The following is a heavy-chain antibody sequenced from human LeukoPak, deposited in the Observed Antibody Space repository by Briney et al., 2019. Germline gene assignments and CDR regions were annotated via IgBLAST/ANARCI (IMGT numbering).Heavy chain of an antibody. J-gene: IGHJ5*02. CDR1: GGSISSGGYF. D-gene: IGHD5-12*01. Sequence: PSETLSLTCTVSGGSISSGGYFWSWIRQHPGKGLEWIGFIYYSGSTYYNPSLKSRVTISVDTSKNQFSLKLSSVTAADTAVYYCARDGGVATNHLYNNWLDPWGQGTLVTVSS. V-gene: IGHV4-31*03. CDR3: ARDGGVATNHLYNNWLDP. CDR2: IYYSGST.